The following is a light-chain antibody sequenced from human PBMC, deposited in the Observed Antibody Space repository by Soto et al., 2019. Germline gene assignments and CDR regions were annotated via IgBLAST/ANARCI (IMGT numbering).Light chain of an antibody. CDR1: QNISIY. J-gene: IGKJ3*01. CDR2: AAT. Sequence: DLQMTQSPSSLSAFVGDRVTITCRASQNISIYLAWFQQKPGKAPKSLVYAATSLHSGVPSKFSGGGSGTHFTLTISSLQSEDFATYYCQQYDKYPFTFGPGTKLDI. CDR3: QQYDKYPFT. V-gene: IGKV1-16*02.